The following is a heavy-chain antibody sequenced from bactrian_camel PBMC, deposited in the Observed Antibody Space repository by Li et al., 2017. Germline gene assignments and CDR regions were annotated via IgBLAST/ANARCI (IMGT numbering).Heavy chain of an antibody. Sequence: VQLVESGGGSVQAGGSLLLSCAASGNTYSTNCMGWFRQFPGKEREGVAAIWTGGGTTYYADSVKGRFTISRDNAKNTVYLEMNSLKPEDTGVYYCVRDAETYGGSWSFGYWGQGTQVTVS. CDR3: VRDAETYGGSWSFGY. J-gene: IGHJ6*01. CDR2: IWTGGGTT. CDR1: GNTYSTNC. D-gene: IGHD6*01. V-gene: IGHV3S54*01.